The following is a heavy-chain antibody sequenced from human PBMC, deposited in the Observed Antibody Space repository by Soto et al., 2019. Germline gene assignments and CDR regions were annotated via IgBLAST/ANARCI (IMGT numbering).Heavy chain of an antibody. Sequence: EVQLVESGGGLVQPGGSLRLSCAASGFTFSSYWMSWVRQAPGKGLEWGANIKQDGSEKYYVDSVKGRFTISRDNAKNSLYLQMNSLRAEDTAVYYCARFALYGGYYYYYMDVWGKGTTVTVSS. J-gene: IGHJ6*03. D-gene: IGHD3-16*01. CDR3: ARFALYGGYYYYYMDV. V-gene: IGHV3-7*01. CDR2: IKQDGSEK. CDR1: GFTFSSYW.